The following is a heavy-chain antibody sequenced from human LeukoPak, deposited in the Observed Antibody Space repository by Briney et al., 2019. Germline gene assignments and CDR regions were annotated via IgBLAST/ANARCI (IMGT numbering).Heavy chain of an antibody. CDR2: IRSSTTYV. D-gene: IGHD3-16*01. CDR1: GFTFSNYN. J-gene: IGHJ4*02. Sequence: GGSLRLSCAASGFTFSNYNMNWVRQAPGKGLEWVSSIRSSTTYVYYADSVKGRFTISRDNAKNSLYLQMNSLRAEDTAVYYCARGGVDYWGQGTLVTVSS. CDR3: ARGGVDY. V-gene: IGHV3-21*01.